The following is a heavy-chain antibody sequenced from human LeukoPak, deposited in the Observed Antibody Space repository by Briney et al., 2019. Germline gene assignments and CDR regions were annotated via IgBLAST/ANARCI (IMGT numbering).Heavy chain of an antibody. CDR3: ARDRVRGNSNPFFDY. V-gene: IGHV4-61*01. CDR2: IYYSGTT. CDR1: GGSVSSGTYY. Sequence: SETLSLTCTVSGGSVSSGTYYWSWIRQPPGKGLEWIGYIYYSGTTNYNPSLKSRVTISVDTSKNQFSLKLSSVTAADTAVYYCARDRVRGNSNPFFDYWGQGTLVTVSS. J-gene: IGHJ4*02. D-gene: IGHD4-11*01.